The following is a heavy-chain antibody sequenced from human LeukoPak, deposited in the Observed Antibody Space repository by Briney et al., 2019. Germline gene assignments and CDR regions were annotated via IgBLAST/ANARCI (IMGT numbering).Heavy chain of an antibody. Sequence: SQTLSLTCAVSGGSISSGGYSWSWIRQPPGKGLEWIGYIYHSGSTYYNPSLKSRVTISVDRSKNQFSLKLSSVTAADTAVYYCARGVYIAAAQYGNWGQGTLVTVSS. D-gene: IGHD6-13*01. CDR3: ARGVYIAAAQYGN. CDR2: IYHSGST. CDR1: GGSISSGGYS. V-gene: IGHV4-30-2*01. J-gene: IGHJ4*02.